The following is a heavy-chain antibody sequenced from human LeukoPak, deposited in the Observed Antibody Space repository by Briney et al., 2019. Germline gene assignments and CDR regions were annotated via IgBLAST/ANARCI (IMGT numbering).Heavy chain of an antibody. Sequence: PGGSLRLSGVASGFTFSGHWMSWVRQAPGKGLEWVANIKDDGSDKYYVDSVKGRFTISRDNAENALYLQMNSLRAEDTAVYYCVRYPMDVWGQGTTVTVSS. CDR3: VRYPMDV. V-gene: IGHV3-7*01. CDR2: IKDDGSDK. CDR1: GFTFSGHW. J-gene: IGHJ6*02.